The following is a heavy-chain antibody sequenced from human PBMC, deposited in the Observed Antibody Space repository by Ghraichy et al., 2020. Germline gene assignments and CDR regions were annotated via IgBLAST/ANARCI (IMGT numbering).Heavy chain of an antibody. CDR1: GGSISSGGYY. Sequence: TLSLTCTVSGGSISSGGYYWSWIRQHPGKGLEWIGYIYYSGSTYYNPSLKSRVTISVDTSKNQFSLKLSSVTAADTAVYYCARDLTSVGTLDYWGQGTLVTVSS. J-gene: IGHJ4*02. D-gene: IGHD7-27*01. V-gene: IGHV4-31*03. CDR2: IYYSGST. CDR3: ARDLTSVGTLDY.